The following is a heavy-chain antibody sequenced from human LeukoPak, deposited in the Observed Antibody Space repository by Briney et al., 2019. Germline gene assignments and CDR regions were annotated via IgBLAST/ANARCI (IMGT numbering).Heavy chain of an antibody. CDR2: ISSSGSTI. CDR3: ASPYSSSWSLYWDWFDP. CDR1: GFTFSNYA. Sequence: PGGSLTLSCTASGFTFSNYAMSWVRQAPGKGLEWVSYISSSGSTIYYADSVKGRFTISRDNAKNSLYLQMNSLRAEDTAVYYCASPYSSSWSLYWDWFDPWGQGTLVTVSS. J-gene: IGHJ5*02. D-gene: IGHD6-13*01. V-gene: IGHV3-11*01.